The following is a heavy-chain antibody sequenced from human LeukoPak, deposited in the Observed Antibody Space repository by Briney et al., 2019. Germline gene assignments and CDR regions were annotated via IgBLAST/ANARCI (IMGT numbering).Heavy chain of an antibody. Sequence: SVKVCRKASGGAFNSYAISWVRQAPGQGLEWMGRIIPILGTANFAQKFQDRVTITADKFTSTAYLEMRNLRSVDTAVYYCAIPSTARWAAGHGYVYLWGRGTLVTVSS. V-gene: IGHV1-69*04. J-gene: IGHJ2*01. CDR2: IIPILGTA. CDR3: AIPSTARWAAGHGYVYL. CDR1: GGAFNSYA. D-gene: IGHD4-17*01.